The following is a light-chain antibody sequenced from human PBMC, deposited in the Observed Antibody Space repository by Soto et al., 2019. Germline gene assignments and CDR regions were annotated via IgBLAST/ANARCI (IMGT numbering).Light chain of an antibody. CDR1: QSVGSNY. CDR2: GAS. V-gene: IGKV3-20*01. CDR3: QHHGTSAYT. J-gene: IGKJ2*01. Sequence: IVLTQSPGTLSLSPGERATLSCRASQSVGSNYLAWYQQKPGQAPRLLIYGASSRATGIPDRFSGSGSGTDFTLTIRRLEPEDFAVYYCQHHGTSAYTFGQGTTLEIK.